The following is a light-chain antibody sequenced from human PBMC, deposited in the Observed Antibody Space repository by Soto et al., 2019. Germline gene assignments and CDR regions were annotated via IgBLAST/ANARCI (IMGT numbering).Light chain of an antibody. CDR1: SSDVGNYNY. CDR3: SSHTTSNENWV. V-gene: IGLV2-14*03. Sequence: QSALTQPASVSGSPGQSITISCTGTSSDVGNYNYVSWYQKHPGKAPKLMIYAVSNRPSGVSNRFSGSKSGNTASLTISGLQAEDEADYFCSSHTTSNENWVFGGGTKVTVL. J-gene: IGLJ3*02. CDR2: AVS.